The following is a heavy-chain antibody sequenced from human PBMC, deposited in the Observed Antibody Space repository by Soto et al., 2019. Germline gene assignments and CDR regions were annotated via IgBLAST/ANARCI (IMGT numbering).Heavy chain of an antibody. CDR2: IYHSGST. Sequence: SETLSLTCAVTGGSISSSNWWTWGRQPPGKGLEWIGEIYHSGSTNYNPSLKSRVTISLDQSKNHFSLRLTSVTAAETAIYYCTGRYNWNDNYFDPWGPGSLVTVSS. J-gene: IGHJ5*02. D-gene: IGHD1-20*01. CDR1: GGSISSSNW. CDR3: TGRYNWNDNYFDP. V-gene: IGHV4-4*02.